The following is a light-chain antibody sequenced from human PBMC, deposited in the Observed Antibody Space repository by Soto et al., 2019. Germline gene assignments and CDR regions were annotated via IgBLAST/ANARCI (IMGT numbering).Light chain of an antibody. V-gene: IGKV3-15*01. CDR2: GAS. Sequence: EFVLTQSPATLSVSPGERATLSCRASQSVSSNLAWYQQKPGQAPRLLIYGASTRATGIPARFSGSGSGTEFTLTISSLQSEDFAVYYCQEYNNWRPITFGGGTKVDIK. CDR3: QEYNNWRPIT. CDR1: QSVSSN. J-gene: IGKJ4*01.